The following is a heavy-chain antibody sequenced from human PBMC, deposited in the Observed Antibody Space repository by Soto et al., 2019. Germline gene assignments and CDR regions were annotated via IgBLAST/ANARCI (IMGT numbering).Heavy chain of an antibody. CDR2: IWYDGNNK. CDR3: ARGWQQVGEVDS. Sequence: QVQLVESGGGVVQPGRSLRLSCITSGFTFSSYGMHWVRQAPGKGLEWVAVIWYDGNNKYYADSVKGRFTISRENSKNRLDLQMNRRRAEGTGWDYCARGWQQVGEVDSWGQGPLVTVSS. D-gene: IGHD6-13*01. J-gene: IGHJ4*02. V-gene: IGHV3-33*01. CDR1: GFTFSSYG.